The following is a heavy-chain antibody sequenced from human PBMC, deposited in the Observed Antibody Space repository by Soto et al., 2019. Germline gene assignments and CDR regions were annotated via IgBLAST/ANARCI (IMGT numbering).Heavy chain of an antibody. Sequence: LEILSLTCTVSGGSVSSGTYYWSWIRQPPGKGLEWIGYIYYSGSTNYNPSLKSRVTISVDTSKNQFSLKLSSVTAADTAVYYCARRYAGNFDYWGQGTLVTVSS. CDR2: IYYSGST. D-gene: IGHD2-8*01. V-gene: IGHV4-61*01. J-gene: IGHJ4*02. CDR1: GGSVSSGTYY. CDR3: ARRYAGNFDY.